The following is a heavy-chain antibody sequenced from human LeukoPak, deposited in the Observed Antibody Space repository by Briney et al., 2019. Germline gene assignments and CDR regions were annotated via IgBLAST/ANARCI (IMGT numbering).Heavy chain of an antibody. J-gene: IGHJ4*02. CDR1: GGSISSYY. CDR3: ARVSSSWYLDY. Sequence: SETLSLTCTVSGGSISSYYWSWIRQPPGKGLEWIGYIFYSGSTNYNPSLKSRVTISVDTSKNQFSLKLSSVTAADTAVYYCARVSSSWYLDYWGQGTLVTVSS. CDR2: IFYSGST. D-gene: IGHD6-13*01. V-gene: IGHV4-59*01.